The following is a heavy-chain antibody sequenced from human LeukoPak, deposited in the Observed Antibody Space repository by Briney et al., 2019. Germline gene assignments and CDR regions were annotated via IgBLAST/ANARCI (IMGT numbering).Heavy chain of an antibody. Sequence: GASVKVSCKASGGTFSSYAISWVRQAPGQGLEWMGRIIPILGIANYAQKFQGRVTMTRDTSTSTVYMELSSLRSEDTAVYYCARVGPPMVRGVIRYFDYWGQGTLVTVSS. D-gene: IGHD3-10*01. J-gene: IGHJ4*02. CDR3: ARVGPPMVRGVIRYFDY. V-gene: IGHV1-69*04. CDR2: IIPILGIA. CDR1: GGTFSSYA.